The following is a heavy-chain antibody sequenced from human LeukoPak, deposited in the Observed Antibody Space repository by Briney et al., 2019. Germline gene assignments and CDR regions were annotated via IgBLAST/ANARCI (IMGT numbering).Heavy chain of an antibody. J-gene: IGHJ4*02. CDR3: ATTQERWLQFGH. CDR1: GYSFTDKY. CDR2: INPNSGGT. V-gene: IGHV1-2*02. Sequence: ASVKVSCKASGYSFTDKYMHWVRQAPGQGLEWMGWINPNSGGTNYAQKFQGRVTMTRDTSISTAYMELSRLRSDDTAVYYCATTQERWLQFGHWGQGTLVTVSS. D-gene: IGHD5-24*01.